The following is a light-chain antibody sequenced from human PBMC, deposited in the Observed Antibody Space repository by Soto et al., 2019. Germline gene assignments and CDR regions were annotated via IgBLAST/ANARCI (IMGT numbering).Light chain of an antibody. Sequence: DIQMTQSPSTLSASVGDRVTITCPASQSISSWLAWYQQKPGKAPKLLLYDASSLESGVPSRFRGSGSGTEFTLPVRSLQPDDFATYYCQQYNSYSPVTFSKGTKVDI. CDR2: DAS. J-gene: IGKJ1*01. CDR3: QQYNSYSPVT. V-gene: IGKV1-5*01. CDR1: QSISSW.